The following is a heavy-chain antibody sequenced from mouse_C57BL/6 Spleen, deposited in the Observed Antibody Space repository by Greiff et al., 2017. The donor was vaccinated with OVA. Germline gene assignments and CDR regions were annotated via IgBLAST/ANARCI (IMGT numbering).Heavy chain of an antibody. J-gene: IGHJ2*01. Sequence: QVQLQQPGAELVRPGTSVKLSCKASGYTFTSYWMHWVKQRPGQGLEWIGVIDPSDSYTNYNQKFKGKATLTVDTSSSTAYMPLSSLTSEDSAVYYCAISPYYYGDYWGQGTTLTVSS. CDR2: IDPSDSYT. CDR1: GYTFTSYW. V-gene: IGHV1-59*01. CDR3: AISPYYYGDY. D-gene: IGHD6-5*01.